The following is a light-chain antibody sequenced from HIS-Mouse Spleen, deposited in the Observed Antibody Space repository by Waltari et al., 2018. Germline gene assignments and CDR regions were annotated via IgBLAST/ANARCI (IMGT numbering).Light chain of an antibody. J-gene: IGLJ3*02. V-gene: IGLV2-23*01. Sequence: QSALTQPASVSGSPGQSITISCTGTSSDVGSYNLVSWYQQHPGKAPKLMIYEGSKRPAVVSNRCAGSKSGNTASRTISGLQAEDEADYYCCSYAGSSTWVFGGGTKLTVL. CDR1: SSDVGSYNL. CDR2: EGS. CDR3: CSYAGSSTWV.